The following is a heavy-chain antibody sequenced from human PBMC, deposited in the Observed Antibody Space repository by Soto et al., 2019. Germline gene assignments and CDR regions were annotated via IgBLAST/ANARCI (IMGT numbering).Heavy chain of an antibody. V-gene: IGHV1-46*01. CDR1: GYIFTSYY. Sequence: ASVKVSCKTSGYIFTSYYIHWVRQATGQGLEWMGIINPSGGTTTYAQKFQGRVTMTRDTSTSTVYMELSSLRSEDTAVYYCARGPATAPDAYWGLGTLVTVSS. CDR2: INPSGGTT. J-gene: IGHJ4*02. CDR3: ARGPATAPDAY. D-gene: IGHD2-2*01.